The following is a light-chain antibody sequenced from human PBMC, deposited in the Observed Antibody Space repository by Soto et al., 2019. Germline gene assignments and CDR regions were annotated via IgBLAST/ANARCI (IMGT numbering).Light chain of an antibody. CDR3: QSYDSSLSGYV. Sequence: QSVLTQPPSASGSPGQSVTISCSGTSSDVGGYNYVSWYQQHPGRAPRLMIYEVNKRTSGVPDRFSGSKSGDTASLTVSGLQAEDDADYYRQSYDSSLSGYVFGTGTKVTVL. CDR1: SSDVGGYNY. CDR2: EVN. V-gene: IGLV2-8*01. J-gene: IGLJ1*01.